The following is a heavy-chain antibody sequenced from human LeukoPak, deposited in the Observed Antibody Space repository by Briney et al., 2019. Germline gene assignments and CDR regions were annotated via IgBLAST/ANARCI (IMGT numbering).Heavy chain of an antibody. D-gene: IGHD6-6*01. V-gene: IGHV4-61*02. CDR2: IYTSGST. Sequence: PSETLSLTCTASGGSISSSSYYWSWIRQPAGKGLEWIGRIYTSGSTNYNPSLKSRVTISVDTSKNQFSLKLSSVTAADTAVYYCARDTSYSSSPYYFDYWGQGTLVTVSS. CDR3: ARDTSYSSSPYYFDY. CDR1: GGSISSSSYY. J-gene: IGHJ4*02.